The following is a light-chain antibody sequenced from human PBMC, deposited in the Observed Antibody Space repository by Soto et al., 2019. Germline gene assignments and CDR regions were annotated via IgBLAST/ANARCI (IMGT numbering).Light chain of an antibody. CDR3: QQYNNWPLT. J-gene: IGKJ5*01. Sequence: EIVRTQSPATLSVSPGERDTLSCRASQSVSSNLAWYQQKPGQAPRLLIYGASTRATGIPARFSGSGSGTEFTLTISSLQSEDFAVYYCQQYNNWPLTFGQGTRLEIK. CDR1: QSVSSN. V-gene: IGKV3-15*01. CDR2: GAS.